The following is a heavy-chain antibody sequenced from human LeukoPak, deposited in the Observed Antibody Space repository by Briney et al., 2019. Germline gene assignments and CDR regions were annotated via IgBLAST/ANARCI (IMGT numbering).Heavy chain of an antibody. CDR1: GGSISRGGYY. CDR2: IDYSGST. J-gene: IGHJ4*02. Sequence: ASETLSLTCTVSGGSISRGGYYWSWIRQHPGKGMVWMGYIDYSGSTYYNPSLKSRVIISVDISNNQFSLKLSSVTAADTAVYYCARDNYYDSSNYYRPFDYWGQGILVTVSS. CDR3: ARDNYYDSSNYYRPFDY. V-gene: IGHV4-31*03. D-gene: IGHD3-22*01.